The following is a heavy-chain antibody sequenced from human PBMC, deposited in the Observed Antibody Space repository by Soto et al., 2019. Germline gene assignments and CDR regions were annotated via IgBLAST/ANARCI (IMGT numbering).Heavy chain of an antibody. V-gene: IGHV3-23*01. CDR2: ISGGGGST. J-gene: IGHJ4*02. CDR3: AKGIYYDSSGYYYY. D-gene: IGHD3-22*01. Sequence: EVQLLESGGGLVQPGGSLRLSCAASGFTFGSYAMSWVRQAPGKGLEWVSAISGGGGSTYYADSVKGRFTISRDNSKNTLQLQMNSLRAEDTAVYYCAKGIYYDSSGYYYYWGQGTLVTVSS. CDR1: GFTFGSYA.